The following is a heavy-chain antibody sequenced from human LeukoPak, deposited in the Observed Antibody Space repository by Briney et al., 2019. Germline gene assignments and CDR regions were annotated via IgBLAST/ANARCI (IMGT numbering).Heavy chain of an antibody. V-gene: IGHV3-7*01. D-gene: IGHD3-10*01. J-gene: IGHJ4*02. CDR1: CG. CDR2: IKQDGSEQ. CDR3: ARDGWAHGAFDY. Sequence: CGMNWFRQAPGKGPEWLANIKQDGSEQHYVDSVKGRFTISRDNAKNSLYLQMDSLRAEDMALYYCARDGWAHGAFDYWGQGVLVTVSS.